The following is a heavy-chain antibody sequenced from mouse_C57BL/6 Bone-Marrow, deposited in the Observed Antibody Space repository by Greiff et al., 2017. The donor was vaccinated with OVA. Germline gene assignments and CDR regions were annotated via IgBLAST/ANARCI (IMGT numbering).Heavy chain of an antibody. D-gene: IGHD2-3*01. CDR3: TRIGAYDGYGGFAY. Sequence: EVKLVESGEGLVKPGGSLKLSCAASGFTFSSYAMSWVRQTPEQRLEWVAYISSGGDYIYYADTVKGRFTISRDNARNTLYLQMSSLKSEDTAMYYGTRIGAYDGYGGFAYWGQGTLVTVSA. V-gene: IGHV5-9-1*02. CDR1: GFTFSSYA. CDR2: ISSGGDYI. J-gene: IGHJ3*01.